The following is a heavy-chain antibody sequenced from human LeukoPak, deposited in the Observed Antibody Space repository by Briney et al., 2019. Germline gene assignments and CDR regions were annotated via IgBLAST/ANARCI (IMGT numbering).Heavy chain of an antibody. D-gene: IGHD6-19*01. V-gene: IGHV3-23*01. J-gene: IGHJ6*03. CDR3: ARGRMAVSGRRAQGYSYYYMDV. CDR1: GFTFSSYA. CDR2: ISGSGGST. Sequence: GGSLRLSCAASGFTFSSYAMSWVRQAPGKGLEWVSAISGSGGSTYYADSVKGRFTISRDNSKNTLYLQMNSLRAEDTAVYYCARGRMAVSGRRAQGYSYYYMDVWGKGTTVTVSS.